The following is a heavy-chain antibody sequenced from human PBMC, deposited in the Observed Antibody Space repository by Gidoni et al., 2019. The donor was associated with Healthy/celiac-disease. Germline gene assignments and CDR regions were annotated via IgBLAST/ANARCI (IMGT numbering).Heavy chain of an antibody. D-gene: IGHD5-18*01. CDR3: ARGGDTAMVTFVWFLDY. Sequence: QVQLVESGGGVVQPGRSLTLSCAASGFPFSSYAMHWVRQAPGKGLEWVAVISYDGSNKYYADSVKGRFTISRDNSKNTLYLQMNSLRAEDTAVYYCARGGDTAMVTFVWFLDYWGQGTLVTVSS. CDR1: GFPFSSYA. CDR2: ISYDGSNK. J-gene: IGHJ4*02. V-gene: IGHV3-30-3*01.